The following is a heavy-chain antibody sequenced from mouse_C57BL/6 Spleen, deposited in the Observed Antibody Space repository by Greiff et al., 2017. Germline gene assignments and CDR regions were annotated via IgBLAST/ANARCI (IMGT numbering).Heavy chain of an antibody. Sequence: VQLQQSGAELVRPGASVKLSCTASGFNIKDDYMHWVKQRPEQGLEWIGWIDPENGDTEYASKFQGKATITADTSSNTAYLQLSSLTSEDTAVYYCTTSDSSGYGFWGQGATLTVSS. CDR2: IDPENGDT. J-gene: IGHJ2*01. CDR1: GFNIKDDY. V-gene: IGHV14-4*01. D-gene: IGHD3-2*02. CDR3: TTSDSSGYGF.